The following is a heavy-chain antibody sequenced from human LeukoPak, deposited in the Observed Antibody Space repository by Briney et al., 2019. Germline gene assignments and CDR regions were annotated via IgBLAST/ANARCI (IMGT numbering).Heavy chain of an antibody. CDR3: ARRSLDGYSFDY. V-gene: IGHV3-21*01. D-gene: IGHD5-24*01. CDR1: GFSFSDYN. CDR2: ISRSSRYI. J-gene: IGHJ5*01. Sequence: GGSLRLSCATSGFSFSDYNMNWVRQAPGKGLEWVSSISRSSRYIYYADSMKGRFTISRDNAKNSLYLEMNSLRAEDTAVYYCARRSLDGYSFDYWGQGTLVTVSS.